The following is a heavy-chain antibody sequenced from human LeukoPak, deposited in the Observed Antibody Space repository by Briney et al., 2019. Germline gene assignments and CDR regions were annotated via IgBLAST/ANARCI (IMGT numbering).Heavy chain of an antibody. V-gene: IGHV4-61*01. Sequence: SETLSLTCTVSGGSVSSGSYYWSWIRQPPGRGLEWIAYIHYSGSAAYNPSLKSRVTISVDTSKNQFSLKLSSVTAADTAVYYCAREGLATMIRGVIPYWGQGTLVTVSS. CDR2: IHYSGSA. CDR1: GGSVSSGSYY. J-gene: IGHJ4*02. D-gene: IGHD3-10*01. CDR3: AREGLATMIRGVIPY.